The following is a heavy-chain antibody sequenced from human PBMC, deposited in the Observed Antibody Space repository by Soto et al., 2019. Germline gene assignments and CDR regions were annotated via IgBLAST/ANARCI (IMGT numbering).Heavy chain of an antibody. V-gene: IGHV3-74*01. CDR3: ARESGDWPLNWFDP. J-gene: IGHJ5*02. D-gene: IGHD2-21*02. CDR2: ITSDGKSK. CDR1: GLNFINNW. Sequence: VHLVESGGGLVQPGGSLRLSCAASGLNFINNWMNWSRQRPGEGLVWVSRITSDGKSKAYAESVKGRFAISRDNAKNTLYLQMNGLTAEDTAVYYCARESGDWPLNWFDPWGQGTLVTVSS.